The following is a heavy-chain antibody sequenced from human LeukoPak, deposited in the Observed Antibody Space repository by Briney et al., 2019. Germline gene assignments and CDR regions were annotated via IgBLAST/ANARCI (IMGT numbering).Heavy chain of an antibody. V-gene: IGHV3-30*03. CDR3: AREYFRGYFQH. D-gene: IGHD3-10*01. CDR1: GFTFSSYG. Sequence: GGSLRLSCAASGFTFSSYGMHWVRQAPGKGLEWVAVISYDGSNKYYADSVKGRFTISRDNSKNTLYLQMNSLRAEDTAVYYCAREYFRGYFQHWGQGTLVTVSS. CDR2: ISYDGSNK. J-gene: IGHJ1*01.